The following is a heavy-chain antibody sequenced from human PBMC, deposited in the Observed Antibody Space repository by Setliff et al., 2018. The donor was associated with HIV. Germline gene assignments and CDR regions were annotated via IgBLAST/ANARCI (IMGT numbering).Heavy chain of an antibody. D-gene: IGHD2-21*02. J-gene: IGHJ6*02. Sequence: SVKVSCKASGGSLRSLSIDWVRQAPGQGLEWMAGTIPKFGTSNYAHKFQGRMTITADESTSTAYMELTGLRSEDTAVYYCANLRGEEAGNFYYFYFGLDVWGQGTTVTVSS. V-gene: IGHV1-69*13. CDR2: TIPKFGTS. CDR3: ANLRGEEAGNFYYFYFGLDV. CDR1: GGSLRSLS.